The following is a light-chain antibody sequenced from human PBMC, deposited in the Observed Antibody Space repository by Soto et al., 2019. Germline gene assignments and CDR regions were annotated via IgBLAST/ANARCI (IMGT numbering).Light chain of an antibody. V-gene: IGLV2-14*01. J-gene: IGLJ2*01. CDR2: DVS. CDR3: SSYSSGSTLVV. Sequence: QSALTQPASMSGSPGQSITISCTGTSSDIGDYNYVSWYQQHPGKAPKLMIYDVSNRPSGVSNRFSGSKSGNTASLTVSGLQAEDDADYYCSSYSSGSTLVVFGGGTKLTVL. CDR1: SSDIGDYNY.